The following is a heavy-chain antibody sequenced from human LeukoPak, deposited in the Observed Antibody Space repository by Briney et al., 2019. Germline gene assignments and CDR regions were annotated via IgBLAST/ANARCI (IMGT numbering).Heavy chain of an antibody. D-gene: IGHD3-22*01. J-gene: IGHJ2*01. Sequence: GGSLRLSCAASGFTFDDYAMHWVRQAPGKGPEWVSGISWNSGSIGYADSVKGRFTISRDNAKNSLYLQMNSLRPEDTALYYCAKDYYYDSSGPARYFDLWGRGTLVTVSS. V-gene: IGHV3-9*01. CDR2: ISWNSGSI. CDR1: GFTFDDYA. CDR3: AKDYYYDSSGPARYFDL.